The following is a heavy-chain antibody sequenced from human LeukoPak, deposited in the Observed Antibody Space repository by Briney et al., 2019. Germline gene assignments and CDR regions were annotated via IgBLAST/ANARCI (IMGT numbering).Heavy chain of an antibody. D-gene: IGHD4-17*01. CDR2: INAGNGNT. CDR3: ARAYGDYFDYFDY. J-gene: IGHJ4*02. Sequence: GASVKVSCKASGGTFSSYAISWVRQAPGQRLEWMGWINAGNGNTKYSQKFQGRVTITRDTSASTAYMELSSLRSEDTAVYYCARAYGDYFDYFDYWGQGTLVTVSS. V-gene: IGHV1-3*01. CDR1: GGTFSSYA.